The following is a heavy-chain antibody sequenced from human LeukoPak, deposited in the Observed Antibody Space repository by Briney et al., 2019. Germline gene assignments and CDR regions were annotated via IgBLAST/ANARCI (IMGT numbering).Heavy chain of an antibody. CDR2: IYYSGST. Sequence: ASETLSLTCTVSGYSISSGYYWGWIRQPPGKGLEWIGSIYYSGSTYYNPSLKSRVTISVDTSRNQFSLKLRSVTAADTAVYYCARLKYYYASGTYYFDYWGQGTLVTVSS. V-gene: IGHV4-38-2*02. CDR3: ARLKYYYASGTYYFDY. CDR1: GYSISSGYY. J-gene: IGHJ4*02. D-gene: IGHD3-10*01.